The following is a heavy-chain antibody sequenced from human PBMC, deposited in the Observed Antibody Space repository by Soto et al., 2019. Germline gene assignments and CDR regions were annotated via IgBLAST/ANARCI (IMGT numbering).Heavy chain of an antibody. CDR2: IFLNDEK. V-gene: IGHV2-26*01. D-gene: IGHD3-22*01. CDR1: GFSLSNARMG. CDR3: ARMVLGYDSSGYAGGWFDP. Sequence: GSGPTLVNPTEALTLTCTVSGFSLSNARMGVSWIRQPPGKALEWLAHIFLNDEKSYSTSLKSRLTISKDTSKSQVVLTMTNMDPVDTATYYCARMVLGYDSSGYAGGWFDPWAQGTLVTVSS. J-gene: IGHJ5*02.